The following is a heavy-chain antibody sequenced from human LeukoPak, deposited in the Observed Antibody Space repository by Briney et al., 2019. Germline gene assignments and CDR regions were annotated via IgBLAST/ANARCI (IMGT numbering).Heavy chain of an antibody. Sequence: GGTLRLSCAASGFTFSSYEMNWGRQAPRKGLEWVLYISSSGSTIYYADSVKGRFTISRDNAKNSLYLQMNSLRAEDTAVYYCASYTYYYDSSGYYYVPYWGQGTLVTVSS. J-gene: IGHJ4*02. CDR1: GFTFSSYE. CDR3: ASYTYYYDSSGYYYVPY. D-gene: IGHD3-22*01. V-gene: IGHV3-48*03. CDR2: ISSSGSTI.